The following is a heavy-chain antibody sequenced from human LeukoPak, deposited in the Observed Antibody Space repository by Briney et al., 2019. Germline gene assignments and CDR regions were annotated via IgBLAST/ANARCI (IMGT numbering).Heavy chain of an antibody. CDR3: ARDYYDSSGLDY. D-gene: IGHD3-22*01. J-gene: IGHJ4*02. V-gene: IGHV3-48*03. CDR2: ISSRGDAI. Sequence: GGSLRLSCAASGFTFRSYEMNWVRQAPGKGLEWVSYISSRGDAIYYADSVKGRFTISRDNAKKSVYLEMNSLRAEDTAVYYCARDYYDSSGLDYWGQGTLVTVSS. CDR1: GFTFRSYE.